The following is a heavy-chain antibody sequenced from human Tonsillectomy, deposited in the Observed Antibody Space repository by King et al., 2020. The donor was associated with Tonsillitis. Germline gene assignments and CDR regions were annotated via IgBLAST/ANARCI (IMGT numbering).Heavy chain of an antibody. CDR2: ISWNSASI. V-gene: IGHV3-9*01. J-gene: IGHJ3*02. Sequence: EVQLVESGGGLVQPGRSLRLSCAASGFKFDDYAMHWVRQAPGKGLEWVSGISWNSASIGYADSAKGRFTISRDNAKNSLYLQMNSLRHEDTALYYCAKAYDSFGSYYRDVFHIWGQGTLVTVSS. CDR1: GFKFDDYA. CDR3: AKAYDSFGSYYRDVFHI. D-gene: IGHD3-22*01.